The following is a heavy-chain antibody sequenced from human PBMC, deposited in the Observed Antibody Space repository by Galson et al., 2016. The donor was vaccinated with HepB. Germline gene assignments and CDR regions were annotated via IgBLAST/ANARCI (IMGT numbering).Heavy chain of an antibody. V-gene: IGHV1-18*01. J-gene: IGHJ3*02. Sequence: SVKVSCKASGYTFTSYGISWVRQAPGKGLEWMGWSNPYDGYTNYAQNFQGGVTMTTDTSTTTAYMELRRLRSDDTAIYYCVVHWLLFAVYIWGQGTMVTVSS. CDR3: VVHWLLFAVYI. D-gene: IGHD3-9*01. CDR1: GYTFTSYG. CDR2: SNPYDGYT.